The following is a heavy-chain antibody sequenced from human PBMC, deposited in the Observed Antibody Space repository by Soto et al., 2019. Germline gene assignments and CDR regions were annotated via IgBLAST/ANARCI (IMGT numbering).Heavy chain of an antibody. CDR3: ARESEDLTSNFDY. CDR1: GFTFTRYS. Sequence: EVQLVESGGGLVKPGGSLRLSCAASGFTFTRYSMNWVRQAPGKGLEWVSSISSTTHYIYYADSMRGRFTISRDNAKKAVYLEMNSLRADDTAVYYCARESEDLTSNFDYWGQGTLVTVSS. V-gene: IGHV3-21*01. CDR2: ISSTTHYI. J-gene: IGHJ4*02.